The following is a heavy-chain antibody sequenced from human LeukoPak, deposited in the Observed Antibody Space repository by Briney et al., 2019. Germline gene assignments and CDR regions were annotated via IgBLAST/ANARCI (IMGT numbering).Heavy chain of an antibody. D-gene: IGHD6-25*01. CDR1: GFTFSSYA. J-gene: IGHJ3*02. V-gene: IGHV3-23*01. CDR3: AKGGQSSEGFDI. Sequence: PGGSLRLSCAASGFTFSSYAMSWVRQAPGKGLEWVSAISGSGGSTYYADSVKGRFTISRDNSKNTLYMQMNNLRTEDTAVYYCAKGGQSSEGFDIWGQGTMVTVSS. CDR2: ISGSGGST.